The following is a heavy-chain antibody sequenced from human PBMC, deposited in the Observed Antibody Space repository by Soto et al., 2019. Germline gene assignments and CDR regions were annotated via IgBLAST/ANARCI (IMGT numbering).Heavy chain of an antibody. Sequence: LRLSCAASGFTFSSCAMGWVRQAPGKGLEWVSSISANGGSTYYADSVKGRFTISRDNSKNILYLHMISLRAEDTAVYYCAKERNSWYSSGSDSWGQGTLVTVSS. CDR3: AKERNSWYSSGSDS. CDR1: GFTFSSCA. CDR2: ISANGGST. V-gene: IGHV3-23*01. D-gene: IGHD2-15*01. J-gene: IGHJ4*02.